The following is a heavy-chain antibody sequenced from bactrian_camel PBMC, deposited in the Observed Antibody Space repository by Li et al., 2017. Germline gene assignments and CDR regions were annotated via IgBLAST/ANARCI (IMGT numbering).Heavy chain of an antibody. Sequence: VQLVESGGGLVQPGGTLRLSCAASGFTFSSAHIRWVRQAPGKGLKWVSSIRSDGSTTYYADSVKGRFTISRDNAKNTLHLQMNSLKPEDTAMYYCAADHNFRAYCYTPSDFGFWGQGTQVTVS. D-gene: IGHD1*01. V-gene: IGHV3-2*01. J-gene: IGHJ6*01. CDR1: GFTFSSAH. CDR2: IRSDGSTT. CDR3: AADHNFRAYCYTPSDFGF.